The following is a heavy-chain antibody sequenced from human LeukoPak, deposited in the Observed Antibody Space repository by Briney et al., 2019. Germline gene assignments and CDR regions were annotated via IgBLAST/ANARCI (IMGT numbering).Heavy chain of an antibody. CDR1: RFTFRSYD. D-gene: IGHD6-19*01. V-gene: IGHV3-30*03. Sequence: GGSLRLSCAASRFTFRSYDMHWVRQAPGKGLEWVAVISYDGSNKYYADSVKGRFTISRDNSKNTLYLQMNSLRVEDTAMYYCARDARRTNGWYFFDYWGQGTLVTVSS. J-gene: IGHJ4*02. CDR3: ARDARRTNGWYFFDY. CDR2: ISYDGSNK.